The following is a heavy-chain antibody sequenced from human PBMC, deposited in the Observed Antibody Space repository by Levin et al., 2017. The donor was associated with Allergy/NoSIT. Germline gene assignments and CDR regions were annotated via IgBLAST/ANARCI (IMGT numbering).Heavy chain of an antibody. CDR2: ISYDGSNK. CDR1: GFTFSSYA. D-gene: IGHD6-13*01. V-gene: IGHV3-30*04. J-gene: IGHJ4*02. CDR3: ARDPTAAAYFDY. Sequence: GGSLRLSCAASGFTFSSYAMHWVRQAPGKGLEWVAVISYDGSNKYYADSVKGRFTISRDNSKNTLYLQMNSLRAEDTAVYYCARDPTAAAYFDYWGQGTLVTVSS.